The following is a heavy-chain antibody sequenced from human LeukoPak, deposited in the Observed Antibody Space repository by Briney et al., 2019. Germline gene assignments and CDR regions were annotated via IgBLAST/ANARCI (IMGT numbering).Heavy chain of an antibody. J-gene: IGHJ4*02. CDR2: IIPIFGTA. V-gene: IGHV1-69*13. CDR1: GSTFTNHG. CDR3: ASGEGYCSSTSCYAYFDY. Sequence: ASVKVSCKVSGSTFTNHGISWVREAPGQGLEWVGGIIPIFGTANYAQKFQGRVTITADESTSTAYMELSSLRSEDTAVYYCASGEGYCSSTSCYAYFDYWGQGTLVTVSS. D-gene: IGHD2-2*01.